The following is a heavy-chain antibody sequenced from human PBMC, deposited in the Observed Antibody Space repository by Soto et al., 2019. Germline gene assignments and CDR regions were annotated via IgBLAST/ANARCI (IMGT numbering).Heavy chain of an antibody. D-gene: IGHD6-19*01. Sequence: QVQLVQSGAEVKKPGASVKVSCKASGYTFTSYGISWVRQAPGQGLEWMGWINPNSGGTNYAQKFQGRVTMTRDTSISTAYMELSRLRSDDTAVYYCARGLYSSGAFDIWGQGTMVTVSS. CDR2: INPNSGGT. CDR1: GYTFTSYG. V-gene: IGHV1-2*02. CDR3: ARGLYSSGAFDI. J-gene: IGHJ3*02.